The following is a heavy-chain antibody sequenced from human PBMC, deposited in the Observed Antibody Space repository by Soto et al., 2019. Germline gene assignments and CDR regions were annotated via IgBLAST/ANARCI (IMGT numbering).Heavy chain of an antibody. J-gene: IGHJ3*02. CDR3: VKDRMAYNSVWDPFDI. CDR2: IGSVGGDT. CDR1: GFTFYRYA. V-gene: IGHV3-23*01. D-gene: IGHD1-20*01. Sequence: PGGSLRLSCAASGFTFYRYAMSWVRQAPGRGLEWVSTIGSVGGDTYYADSVKGRFTISRDDSKNTLLLQMNSLRAEDTAVYYCVKDRMAYNSVWDPFDIWGQGTMVTVSS.